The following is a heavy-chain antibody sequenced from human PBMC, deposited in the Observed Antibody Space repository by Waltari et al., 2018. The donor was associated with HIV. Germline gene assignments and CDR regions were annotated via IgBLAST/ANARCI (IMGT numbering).Heavy chain of an antibody. V-gene: IGHV1-69*01. Sequence: QVQLVQSGAEVKKPGSSVKVSCKASGGTVRRSDISWVRQAPGQGLEWMGAIIPLFGEANYAQKFQGRLTITADESTNTAYMELSSLRSEDTAVYYCARVPDRSGYQRYAMDVWGQGTTVTVS. CDR2: IIPLFGEA. CDR3: ARVPDRSGYQRYAMDV. J-gene: IGHJ6*02. D-gene: IGHD3-22*01. CDR1: GGTVRRSD.